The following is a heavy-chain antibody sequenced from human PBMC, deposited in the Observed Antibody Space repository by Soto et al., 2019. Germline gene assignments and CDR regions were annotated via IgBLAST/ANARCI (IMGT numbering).Heavy chain of an antibody. V-gene: IGHV4-39*01. CDR3: ARRSRHMEVVVG. J-gene: IGHJ4*02. CDR1: GGSISSSSYY. D-gene: IGHD2-2*01. CDR2: IYYSGST. Sequence: QLQLQESGPGLVKPSETLSLTCTVSGGSISSSSYYWGWIRQPPGKGLEWIGSIYYSGSTYYNPSLKSRVTISVDTSKNQFSLKLSSVTAADTAVYYCARRSRHMEVVVGWGQGTLVTVSS.